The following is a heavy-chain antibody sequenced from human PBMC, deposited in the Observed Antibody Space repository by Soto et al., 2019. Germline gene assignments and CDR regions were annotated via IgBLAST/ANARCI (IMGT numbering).Heavy chain of an antibody. CDR2: IYYSGST. V-gene: IGHV4-61*07. J-gene: IGHJ4*02. D-gene: IGHD1-26*01. CDR3: ARHWRGFSGTYYDVFDY. CDR1: RSCX. Sequence: RSCXRNWKKKHPGKGLEWIGYIYYSGSTNYNPPLERRVTISIDTSKNQFSLKLSSVTAADTAVYYCARHWRGFSGTYYDVFDYWGQGALVTV.